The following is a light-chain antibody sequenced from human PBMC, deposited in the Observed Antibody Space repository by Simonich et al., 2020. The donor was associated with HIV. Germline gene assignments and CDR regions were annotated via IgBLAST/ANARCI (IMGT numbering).Light chain of an antibody. V-gene: IGKV2-28*01. CDR3: MQALQTPRT. Sequence: DIVMTQSPLSLPVTPGEPASISCRSSQSLLHSNGYNYLDWYLQKPGQSPQLLIYLGSNRASGVHDRFSGSASGTDFTLKISRVEAEDVGVYYCMQALQTPRTFGQGTKVEIK. CDR1: QSLLHSNGYNY. J-gene: IGKJ1*01. CDR2: LGS.